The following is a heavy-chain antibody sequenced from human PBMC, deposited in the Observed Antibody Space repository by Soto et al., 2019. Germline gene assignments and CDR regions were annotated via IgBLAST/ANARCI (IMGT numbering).Heavy chain of an antibody. Sequence: SETLSLTCAVSSGSISSSNWWSWVRQPPGKGLEWIGEIYHSGSTNYNPSLKSRVTISVDKSKNQFSLKLSSVTAADTAVYYCARASRIIPRRGAAAGTNYFDYWGQGTLVTVSS. CDR2: IYHSGST. D-gene: IGHD6-13*01. CDR1: SGSISSSNW. CDR3: ARASRIIPRRGAAAGTNYFDY. J-gene: IGHJ4*02. V-gene: IGHV4-4*02.